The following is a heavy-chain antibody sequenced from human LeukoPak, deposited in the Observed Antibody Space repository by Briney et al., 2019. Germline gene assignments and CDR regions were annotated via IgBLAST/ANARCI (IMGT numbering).Heavy chain of an antibody. J-gene: IGHJ4*02. CDR2: INAYNGST. CDR3: ARTAARRFDY. Sequence: ASVKVSCKASGYTFTRSGITWVRQASGQGLEWMGWINAYNGSTNYAQNFQGRVIMTTDPSTNTAYMELRSLRSDDTAVYYCARTAARRFDYWGQGTLVTVSS. D-gene: IGHD6-6*01. V-gene: IGHV1-18*01. CDR1: GYTFTRSG.